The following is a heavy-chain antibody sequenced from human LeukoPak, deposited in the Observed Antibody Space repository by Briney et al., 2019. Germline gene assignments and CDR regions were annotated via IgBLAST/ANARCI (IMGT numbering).Heavy chain of an antibody. CDR1: GFTVSSNY. J-gene: IGHJ4*02. D-gene: IGHD4-17*01. CDR3: ARETTVTSSPNFDY. CDR2: IYSGGST. Sequence: GGSLRLSCAASGFTVSSNYMSWVRQAPGKGLEWVSVIYSGGSTYYADSVKGRFTISRDNAKNSLYLQMNSLRAEDTALYYCARETTVTSSPNFDYWGQGTLVTVSS. V-gene: IGHV3-66*01.